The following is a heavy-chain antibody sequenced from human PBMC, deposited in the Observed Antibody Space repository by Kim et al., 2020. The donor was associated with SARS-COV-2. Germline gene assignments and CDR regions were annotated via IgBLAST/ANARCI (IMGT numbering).Heavy chain of an antibody. CDR3: ARGVGIAARRTDY. J-gene: IGHJ4*02. V-gene: IGHV4-34*01. CDR1: GGSFSGYY. D-gene: IGHD6-6*01. CDR2: INHSGST. Sequence: SETLSLTCAVYGGSFSGYYWSWIRQPPGKGLEWIGEINHSGSTNYNPSLKSRVTISVDTSKNQFSLKLSSVTAADTAVYYCARGVGIAARRTDYWGQGTLVTVSS.